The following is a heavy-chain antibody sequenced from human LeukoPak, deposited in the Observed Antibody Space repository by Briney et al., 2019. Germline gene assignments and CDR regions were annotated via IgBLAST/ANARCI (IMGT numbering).Heavy chain of an antibody. CDR2: INPSGGST. Sequence: ASVKVSCKASGYTFTGYYMHWVRQAPGQGLEWMGIINPSGGSTNYAQKFQGRVTMTRDTSTNTVYMELSSLRSEDTAVYYCARHPLAAAGLDYWGQGALVTVSS. CDR3: ARHPLAAAGLDY. J-gene: IGHJ4*02. V-gene: IGHV1-46*01. CDR1: GYTFTGYY. D-gene: IGHD6-13*01.